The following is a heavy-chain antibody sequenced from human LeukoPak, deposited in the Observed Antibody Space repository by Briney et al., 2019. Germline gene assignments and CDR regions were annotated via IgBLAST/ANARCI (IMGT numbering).Heavy chain of an antibody. CDR2: IIPIFGTA. Sequence: SSVKVSCKASGGTFSSYAISWVRQAPGQGLEWMGGIIPIFGTANYAQKFQGRVTITTDESTSTAYMELSSLRSEDTAVYYCARDRYSGSPGDFQHWGQGTLVTVSS. J-gene: IGHJ1*01. CDR1: GGTFSSYA. D-gene: IGHD1-26*01. CDR3: ARDRYSGSPGDFQH. V-gene: IGHV1-69*05.